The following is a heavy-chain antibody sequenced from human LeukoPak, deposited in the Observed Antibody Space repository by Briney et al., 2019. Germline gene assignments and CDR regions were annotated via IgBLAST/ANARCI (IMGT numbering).Heavy chain of an antibody. D-gene: IGHD3-22*01. CDR2: ISSSSISI. V-gene: IGHV3-48*01. CDR3: ARGLYYYDSHDTFNI. Sequence: PGGSLRLSCAASGFTFNTYNMNWVRQAPGKGLEWVSSISSSSISIFYADSVKCRFTISRDNAKNSLYLQMNSLRGDDTAMYYCARGLYYYDSHDTFNIWGQGTMVTVS. J-gene: IGHJ3*02. CDR1: GFTFNTYN.